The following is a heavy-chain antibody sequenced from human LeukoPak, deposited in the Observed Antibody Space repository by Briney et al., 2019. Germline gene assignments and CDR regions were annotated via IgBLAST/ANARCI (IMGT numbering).Heavy chain of an antibody. D-gene: IGHD3-3*01. Sequence: GGSLRLSCAASGFTFSDYYMSWIRQAPGKGLEWVSYISSSGSTVYYADSVKGRFTISRDNAKNSLHLQMNSLRAEDTAVYYCARDLSYDFWSGYLDYWGQGTLVTVSS. V-gene: IGHV3-11*04. CDR1: GFTFSDYY. J-gene: IGHJ4*02. CDR3: ARDLSYDFWSGYLDY. CDR2: ISSSGSTV.